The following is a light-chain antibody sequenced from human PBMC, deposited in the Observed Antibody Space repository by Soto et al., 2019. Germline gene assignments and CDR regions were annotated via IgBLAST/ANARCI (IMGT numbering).Light chain of an antibody. V-gene: IGLV2-23*01. CDR1: SSDVGSYNL. CDR2: EGT. Sequence: QSALTQPASVSGSPGQSITISCTGTSSDVGSYNLVSWYQQHPGKALKLMIYEGTKRPSGVSNPFSGSKSGNTASMTISGLQAEDEADYYCCSYAPSPTVVFGGGTKLTVL. J-gene: IGLJ2*01. CDR3: CSYAPSPTVV.